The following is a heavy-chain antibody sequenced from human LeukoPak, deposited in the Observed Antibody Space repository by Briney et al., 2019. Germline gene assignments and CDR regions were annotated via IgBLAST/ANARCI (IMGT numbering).Heavy chain of an antibody. CDR3: AALRTNYDFWSGPWGV. V-gene: IGHV1-58*01. CDR2: IVVGSGNT. CDR1: GFTFTSSA. J-gene: IGHJ6*04. D-gene: IGHD3-3*01. Sequence: ASVKVSCKASGFTFTSSAVQWVRQARGQRLEWIGWIVVGSGNTNYAQKFQERVTITRDMSTSTAYMELSSLRSEDTAVYYCAALRTNYDFWSGPWGVWGKGTTVTVSS.